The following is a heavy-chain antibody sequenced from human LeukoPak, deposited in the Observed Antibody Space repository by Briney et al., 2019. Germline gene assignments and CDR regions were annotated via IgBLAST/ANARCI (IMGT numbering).Heavy chain of an antibody. J-gene: IGHJ4*02. CDR1: GVSINIYY. CDR2: INTSGST. V-gene: IGHV4-4*07. CDR3: AGYPSNYYDSSGYLSYYFDY. D-gene: IGHD3-22*01. Sequence: SETLSLTCTVSGVSINIYYWSWIRQSAGKGLEWIGRINTSGSTNYNPSLKSRVTMSVDTSKNQFSLKLSSVTAADTAVYYCAGYPSNYYDSSGYLSYYFDYWGQGTLVTVSS.